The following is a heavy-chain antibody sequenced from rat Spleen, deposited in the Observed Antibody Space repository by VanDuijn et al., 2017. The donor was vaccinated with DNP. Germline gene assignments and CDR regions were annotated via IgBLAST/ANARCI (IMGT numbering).Heavy chain of an antibody. CDR2: NSTSGGST. CDR1: GFTLSSFP. J-gene: IGHJ2*01. CDR3: TRPHTTGIPYYFDY. Sequence: EVQMAESGGGLVHSGRSMKLSCAASGFTLSSFPTAWVCQGPKKGLEWVATNSTSGGSTDYRDSVKGRFTISRDNAKNTLYLQMNSLRSEDTATYYCTRPHTTGIPYYFDYWGQGVMVTVSS. V-gene: IGHV5-46*01. D-gene: IGHD1-9*01.